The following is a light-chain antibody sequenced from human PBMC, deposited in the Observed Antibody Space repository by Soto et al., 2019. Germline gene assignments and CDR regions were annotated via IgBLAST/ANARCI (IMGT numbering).Light chain of an antibody. CDR2: GAS. V-gene: IGKV1-8*01. J-gene: IGKJ4*01. CDR3: QQLNSYPLT. CDR1: QGISSY. Sequence: AIRMTQSPSSLSASTGDRVTITCRASQGISSYLAWYQQKPGKAPKLLIYGASTLQSGVPSRFSGSGSGTDFTLTISSLQPEDLATYYCQQLNSYPLTFGGGTKVDNK.